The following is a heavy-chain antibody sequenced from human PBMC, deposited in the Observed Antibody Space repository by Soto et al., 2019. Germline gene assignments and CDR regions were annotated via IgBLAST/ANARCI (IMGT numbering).Heavy chain of an antibody. CDR3: AKVMGPYYYDSSGYYYIDY. V-gene: IGHV3-21*01. J-gene: IGHJ4*02. D-gene: IGHD3-22*01. CDR2: ISSSSSYI. CDR1: GFTFSSYS. Sequence: GGSLRLSCAASGFTFSSYSRNWVRQAPGKGLEWVSSISSSSSYIYYADSVKGRFTISRDNAKNSLYLQMNSLRAEDTAVYYCAKVMGPYYYDSSGYYYIDYWGQGTLVTVSS.